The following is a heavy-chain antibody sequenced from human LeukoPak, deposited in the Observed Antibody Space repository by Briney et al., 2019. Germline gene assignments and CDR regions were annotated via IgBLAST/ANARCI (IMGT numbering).Heavy chain of an antibody. J-gene: IGHJ4*02. Sequence: ASVKVSCKASGFTFTSSAMQWVRQARGQRLEWIGWIVVGSGNTNYAQKFQERVTITRDMSTSTAYMELSRLRSEDTAVYYCAADSYDSSGGNDYWGQGTLVTVSS. CDR1: GFTFTSSA. CDR3: AADSYDSSGGNDY. CDR2: IVVGSGNT. V-gene: IGHV1-58*02. D-gene: IGHD3-22*01.